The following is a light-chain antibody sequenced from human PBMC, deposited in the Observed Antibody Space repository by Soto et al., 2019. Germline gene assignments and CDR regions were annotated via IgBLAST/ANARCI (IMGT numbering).Light chain of an antibody. Sequence: DIRMTPSSSTLPASVRDRVPIACRASQSISNWLAWYQQKPGTAPKLLIYQASTLEAGVPSRFSGTGSGTEFTLTISSLQPDDFATYYCQQYNAAVGQGTRLEI. CDR2: QAS. V-gene: IGKV1-5*03. J-gene: IGKJ5*01. CDR1: QSISNW. CDR3: QQYNAA.